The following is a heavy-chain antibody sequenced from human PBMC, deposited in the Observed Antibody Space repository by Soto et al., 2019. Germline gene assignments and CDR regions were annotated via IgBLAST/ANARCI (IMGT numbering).Heavy chain of an antibody. V-gene: IGHV4-39*01. CDR3: ASPNDYGDYVSY. J-gene: IGHJ4*02. Sequence: SETLSLTCTVSGGSISSSSYYWGWIRQPPGKGLEWIGSIYYSGSIYYNPSLKSRVTISVDTSKNQFSLKLSSVTAADTAVYYCASPNDYGDYVSYWGQGTLVTVSS. CDR1: GGSISSSSYY. D-gene: IGHD4-17*01. CDR2: IYYSGSI.